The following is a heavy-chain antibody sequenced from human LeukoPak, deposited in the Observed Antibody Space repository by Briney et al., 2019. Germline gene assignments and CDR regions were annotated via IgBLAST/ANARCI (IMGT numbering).Heavy chain of an antibody. CDR3: ARGAGQWLVNGYFDL. D-gene: IGHD6-19*01. V-gene: IGHV4-59*12. CDR1: GGSISSYY. Sequence: SETLSLTCTVSGGSISSYYWNWIRQPPGKGLEWIGYIYYSGSTNYNPSLKSRVTISVDTSKNQFSLKLSSVTAADTAVYYCARGAGQWLVNGYFDLWGRGTLVTVSS. CDR2: IYYSGST. J-gene: IGHJ2*01.